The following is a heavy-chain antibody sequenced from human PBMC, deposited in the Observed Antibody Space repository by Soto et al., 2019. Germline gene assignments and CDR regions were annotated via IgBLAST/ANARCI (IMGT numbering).Heavy chain of an antibody. Sequence: GALRLSCAASVFTCSSYWMSWVRQAPGKGLEWVANIKQDGSEKYYVDSVKGRFTISRDNAKNSLYLQMNSLRAEDTAVYYCARDLQPRRITIFGVVISYGIDVWGQGTTVTVSS. J-gene: IGHJ6*02. CDR1: VFTCSSYW. CDR2: IKQDGSEK. V-gene: IGHV3-7*03. D-gene: IGHD3-3*01. CDR3: ARDLQPRRITIFGVVISYGIDV.